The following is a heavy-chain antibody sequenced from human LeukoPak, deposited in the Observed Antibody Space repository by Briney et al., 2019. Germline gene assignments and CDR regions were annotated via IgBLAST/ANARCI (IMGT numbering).Heavy chain of an antibody. J-gene: IGHJ4*02. CDR1: GCMFSDYW. CDR2: INPAGSQQ. CDR3: VKWGPYCSTHYCPALES. D-gene: IGHD4-4*01. Sequence: GGSVRLSCTASGCMFSDYWMSWVRQAPGKGPEWVANINPAGSQQYSVDSLKGRFTVSRDNAKKSFYLQMNYLRAEDTAVYYCVKWGPYCSTHYCPALESWGQGTLVTVSS. V-gene: IGHV3-7*01.